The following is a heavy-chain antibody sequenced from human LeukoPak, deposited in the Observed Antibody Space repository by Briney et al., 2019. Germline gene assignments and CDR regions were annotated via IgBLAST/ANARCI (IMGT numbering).Heavy chain of an antibody. CDR1: GFTFRTYA. D-gene: IGHD6-13*01. J-gene: IGHJ5*01. CDR2: ISGSGDTT. CDR3: AKDPGDSSTFWNWFDS. V-gene: IGHV3-23*01. Sequence: AGSLCLSCAASGFTFRTYAMSWVRQAPTKGLEWVSSISGSGDTTYVDSLKGRFTISRDNSKNTLYLHMDRLRAEDTAIYYCAKDPGDSSTFWNWFDSWCQGTLVAVSS.